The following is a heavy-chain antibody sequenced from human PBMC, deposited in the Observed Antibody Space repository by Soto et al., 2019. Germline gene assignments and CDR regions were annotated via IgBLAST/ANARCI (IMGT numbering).Heavy chain of an antibody. CDR1: GFSLSDSGVG. D-gene: IGHD6-13*01. CDR3: AHRRIAMTQNWFDP. Sequence: QITLKESGPTLVKPTQTLTLTCTFSGFSLSDSGVGVGWIRQPPGKALEWLALIYWDDDKRYSPSLKSRLTITKDTSIKQVVLTMTIMDPADTATYYCAHRRIAMTQNWFDPWGQGTLVTVSS. V-gene: IGHV2-5*02. CDR2: IYWDDDK. J-gene: IGHJ5*02.